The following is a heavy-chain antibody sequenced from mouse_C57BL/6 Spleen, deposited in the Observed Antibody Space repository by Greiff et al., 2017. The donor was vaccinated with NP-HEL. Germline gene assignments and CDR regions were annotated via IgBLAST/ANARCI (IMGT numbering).Heavy chain of an antibody. CDR1: GYAFSSYW. J-gene: IGHJ4*01. D-gene: IGHD2-4*01. CDR2: IYPGDGDT. V-gene: IGHV1-80*01. Sequence: VKLQQSGAELVKPGASVKISCKASGYAFSSYWMNWVKQRPGKGLEWIGQIYPGDGDTNYNGKFKGKATLTADKSSSTAYMQLSSLTSEDSAVYFCARSDYGYAMDYWGQGTSVTVSS. CDR3: ARSDYGYAMDY.